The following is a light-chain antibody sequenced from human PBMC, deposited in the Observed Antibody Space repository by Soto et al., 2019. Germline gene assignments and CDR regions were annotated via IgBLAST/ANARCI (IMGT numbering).Light chain of an antibody. CDR2: GAS. CDR1: QSVGSK. V-gene: IGKV3-15*01. J-gene: IGKJ2*01. Sequence: EIVMTQSPATLSVSPGERASLSCRASQSVGSKLIWYQHKPGQAPTLLIYGASARATGIPARFSGSGSGTEFTLAISSLQPEDSAIYYCQERSKWPLYTFGQGTKLEIK. CDR3: QERSKWPLYT.